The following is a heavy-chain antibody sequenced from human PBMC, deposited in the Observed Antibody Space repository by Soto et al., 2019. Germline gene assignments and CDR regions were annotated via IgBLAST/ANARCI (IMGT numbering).Heavy chain of an antibody. CDR2: FDPEDGET. CDR1: GYTLTELA. CDR3: ATGYHDFWSGYYHNWFDP. J-gene: IGHJ5*02. V-gene: IGHV1-24*01. Sequence: ASVKVSCKVSGYTLTELAMHWVRQAPGKGLEWMGGFDPEDGETIYAQKFQDRVTMTEDTSTDTAYMELSSLRSEDTAVYYYATGYHDFWSGYYHNWFDPWGQGTLVTVSS. D-gene: IGHD3-3*01.